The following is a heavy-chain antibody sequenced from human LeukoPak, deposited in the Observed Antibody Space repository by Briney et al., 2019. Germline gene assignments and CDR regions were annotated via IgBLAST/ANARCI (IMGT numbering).Heavy chain of an antibody. Sequence: GGSLTLSCVGSGFTFTNSDMNWVRQPPGRGLEWVSVISGSGYSINYADSVKGRFTISRDTSKNTLYLQMNSLRAEDTALYYCTRDFNWGDAGWGQGTLVTVSS. CDR1: GFTFTNSD. J-gene: IGHJ4*02. D-gene: IGHD7-27*01. CDR2: ISGSGYSI. CDR3: TRDFNWGDAG. V-gene: IGHV3-23*01.